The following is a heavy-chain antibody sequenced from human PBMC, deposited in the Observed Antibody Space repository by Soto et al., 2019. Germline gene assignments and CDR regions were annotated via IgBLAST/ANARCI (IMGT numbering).Heavy chain of an antibody. Sequence: ASVKVSCKASCYTFTSDGISWVRQAPGQGLEWMGWISAYNGNTSYAQKLQGRVTMTTDTSTSTAYMELRSLRSDDTAVYYCARVVLEWYYYYYGMDVWGQGTTVTVSS. D-gene: IGHD3-3*01. J-gene: IGHJ6*02. CDR2: ISAYNGNT. CDR1: CYTFTSDG. V-gene: IGHV1-18*01. CDR3: ARVVLEWYYYYYGMDV.